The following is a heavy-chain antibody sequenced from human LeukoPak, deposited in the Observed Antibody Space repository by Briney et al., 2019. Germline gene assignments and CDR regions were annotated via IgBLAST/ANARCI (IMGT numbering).Heavy chain of an antibody. V-gene: IGHV3-7*03. CDR2: IKQDGSEK. CDR3: AKDRLWFGELGCYDY. D-gene: IGHD3-10*01. CDR1: GFTFSSYW. J-gene: IGHJ4*02. Sequence: GGSLRLSCAASGFTFSSYWMSWVRQAPGKGLEWVANIKQDGSEKYYVDSVKGRFTISRDNAKNSLYLQMNSLRAEDTAVYYCAKDRLWFGELGCYDYWGQGTLVTVPS.